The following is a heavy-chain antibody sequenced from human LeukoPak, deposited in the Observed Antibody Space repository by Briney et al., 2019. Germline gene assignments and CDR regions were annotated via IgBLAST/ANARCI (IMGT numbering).Heavy chain of an antibody. CDR2: ISSSGSTI. D-gene: IGHD2-8*02. CDR1: GFTFSSYE. CDR3: ARANRAWSSFDY. Sequence: GGSLRLSCAASGFTFSSYEMNWVRQALGKGLEWASYISSSGSTIYYADCVKGGFTISRDNAKNSLYLQMNSLRAEDTAVYYCARANRAWSSFDYWGQGTLVTVSS. V-gene: IGHV3-48*03. J-gene: IGHJ4*02.